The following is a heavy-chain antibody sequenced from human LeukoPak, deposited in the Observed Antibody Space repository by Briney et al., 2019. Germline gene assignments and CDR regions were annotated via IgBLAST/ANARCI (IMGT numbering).Heavy chain of an antibody. D-gene: IGHD3-22*01. J-gene: IGHJ4*02. CDR1: GDSISRYH. CDR3: ARIYDSSGYYLFVAFDY. V-gene: IGHV4-59*12. Sequence: SETPSLTCTVSGDSISRYHWSWIRQPPGQGLEYVGYIDYSGSTNYSPPLKSRVNISVDTSKIQFSLKLGSVTAADTAVYYCARIYDSSGYYLFVAFDYWGQGTLVTVSS. CDR2: IDYSGST.